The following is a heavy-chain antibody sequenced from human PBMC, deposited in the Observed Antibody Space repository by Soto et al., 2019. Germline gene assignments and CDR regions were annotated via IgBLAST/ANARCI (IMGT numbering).Heavy chain of an antibody. J-gene: IGHJ3*02. CDR1: GYIFSSYG. CDR2: ISGETGDT. Sequence: QVQLEHSGAEVKKPGAAVTVSCKASGYIFSSYGVSWVRQAPGQGLEWMGWISGETGDTMYAQKFQGRVTMTTDTSTSTAYMELRSLKSDDTALYYCARDLVRFLEWVDSFDIWGPGTKVTVAS. V-gene: IGHV1-18*01. D-gene: IGHD3-3*01. CDR3: ARDLVRFLEWVDSFDI.